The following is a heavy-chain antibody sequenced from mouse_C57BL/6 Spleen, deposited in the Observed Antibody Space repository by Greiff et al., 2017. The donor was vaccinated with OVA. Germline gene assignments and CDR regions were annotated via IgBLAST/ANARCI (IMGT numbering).Heavy chain of an antibody. Sequence: VQLQQSGPGLVKPSQSLSLTCSVTGYSITSGYYWNWIRQFPGNKLEWMGYISYDGSNNYNPSLKNRISITRDTSKNQFFLKLNSVTTEDTATYYCAREIPYYYGSSYGYFDVWGTGTTVTVSS. CDR3: AREIPYYYGSSYGYFDV. V-gene: IGHV3-6*01. J-gene: IGHJ1*03. CDR2: ISYDGSN. D-gene: IGHD1-1*01. CDR1: GYSITSGYY.